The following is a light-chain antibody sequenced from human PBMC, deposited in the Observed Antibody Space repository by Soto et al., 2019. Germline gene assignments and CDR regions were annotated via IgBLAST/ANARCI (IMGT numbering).Light chain of an antibody. CDR3: QQYHSFPLT. CDR1: QSIDSW. CDR2: KAS. J-gene: IGKJ4*01. V-gene: IGKV1-5*03. Sequence: DFQMTQFPSTLSASVGDRVTITCRASQSIDSWLAWYQQKPGKAPKLLIYKASSLQSGVPLRFSGSGSGTEFTLTISSLQPDDFATYHCQQYHSFPLTFGGGTKVEIK.